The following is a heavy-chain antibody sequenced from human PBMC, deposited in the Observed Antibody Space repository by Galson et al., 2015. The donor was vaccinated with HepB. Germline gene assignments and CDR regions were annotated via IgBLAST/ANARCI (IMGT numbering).Heavy chain of an antibody. Sequence: SLRLSCAASGFTFSSYAMHWVRQAPGKGLEWVAVISYDGSNKYYADSVKGRFTISRDNSKNTLYLQMNSLRAEDTAVYYCARGAGAMLFAPFDYWGQGTLVTVSS. CDR1: GFTFSSYA. CDR2: ISYDGSNK. J-gene: IGHJ4*02. CDR3: ARGAGAMLFAPFDY. V-gene: IGHV3-30-3*01. D-gene: IGHD3-16*01.